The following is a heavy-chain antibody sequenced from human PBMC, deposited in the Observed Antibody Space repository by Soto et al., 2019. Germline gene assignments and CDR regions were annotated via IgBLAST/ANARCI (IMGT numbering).Heavy chain of an antibody. CDR3: ARDLWGYCGTDCYPLDV. D-gene: IGHD2-21*02. Sequence: SETLSLTCAVSGASITHYYWNWIRQSPGKGLEWIVSFSSTGSTVYNPSLGSRVTISVDTSKNQFSLKLNSVTAADTAVYYCARDLWGYCGTDCYPLDVWGQGTTVTVSS. CDR2: FSSTGST. J-gene: IGHJ6*02. V-gene: IGHV4-59*01. CDR1: GASITHYY.